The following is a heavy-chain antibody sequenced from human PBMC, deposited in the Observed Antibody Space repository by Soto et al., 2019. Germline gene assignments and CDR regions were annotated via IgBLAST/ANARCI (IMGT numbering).Heavy chain of an antibody. CDR3: ARQAYYYGSGSD. D-gene: IGHD3-10*01. V-gene: IGHV4-39*01. CDR1: GGSISSSSYY. J-gene: IGHJ4*02. CDR2: IYYSGST. Sequence: SETLSLTCTVSGGSISSSSYYWGWIRQPPGKGLEWIGGIYYSGSTYCNPALKSPVTISVDTSKNQFSLKLSSVTAADTAVYYCARQAYYYGSGSDWGQGTLVTVSS.